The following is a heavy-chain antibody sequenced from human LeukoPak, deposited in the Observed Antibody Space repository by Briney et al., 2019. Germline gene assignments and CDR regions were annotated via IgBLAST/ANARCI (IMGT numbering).Heavy chain of an antibody. V-gene: IGHV3-21*01. CDR1: GFTFSSYN. J-gene: IGHJ3*02. Sequence: GGSLRLSCAASGFTFSSYNMNWGRQARGKGLEWVSSITSSSRYIYYTDSVRGRFTISRDHAKNSLYLQMNSLRAEDTAVYYCARDSGHCSGGSCDHAAFDIWVQGTMVTVTS. CDR2: ITSSSRYI. CDR3: ARDSGHCSGGSCDHAAFDI. D-gene: IGHD2-15*01.